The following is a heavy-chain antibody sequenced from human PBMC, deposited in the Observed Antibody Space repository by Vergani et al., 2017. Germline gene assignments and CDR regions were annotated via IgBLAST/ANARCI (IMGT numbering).Heavy chain of an antibody. J-gene: IGHJ6*02. D-gene: IGHD3-9*01. CDR3: ARGGGRYFDXLLSVGYYYYGMYV. CDR2: MYHSGST. V-gene: IGHV4-59*12. Sequence: QVRLQESGPGLVKPSETLTLTCSVSGGSMSGYYWSWIRQPPGKELEWIGYMYHSGSTNYNPSLETRVTISGDTSKNQFSLKLSSVTAADTAVYYCARGGGRYFDXLLSVGYYYYGMYVWGQGTTVTVSS. CDR1: GGSMSGYY.